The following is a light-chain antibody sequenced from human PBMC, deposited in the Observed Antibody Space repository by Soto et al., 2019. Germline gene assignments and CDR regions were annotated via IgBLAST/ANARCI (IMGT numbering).Light chain of an antibody. J-gene: IGKJ2*01. V-gene: IGKV3-20*01. Sequence: EVVLTQSPGPLSLSPGERSTLSCRASQRVSSSYLAWCQHKPGQAPGLFIYGAANRETGIPDRFSGSGSGTEYTLTISRLEPEDFAIYDCQQYGYFTHTFGQGTKVDIK. CDR1: QRVSSSY. CDR2: GAA. CDR3: QQYGYFTHT.